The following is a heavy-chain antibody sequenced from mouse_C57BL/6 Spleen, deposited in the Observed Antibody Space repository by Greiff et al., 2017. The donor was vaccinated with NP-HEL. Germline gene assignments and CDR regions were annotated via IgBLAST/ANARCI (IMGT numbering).Heavy chain of an antibody. CDR3: ARIGSSYEGYAMDY. CDR2: IWWDDDM. CDR1: GFSLSTFGMG. D-gene: IGHD1-1*01. J-gene: IGHJ4*01. V-gene: IGHV8-8*01. Sequence: QVTLKVSGPGILQPSQTLSLTCSFSGFSLSTFGMGVGWIRQPSGKGLEWLAHIWWDDDMSYNPALKSRLTISKETSKNQVFLKIANADTADTATYYCARIGSSYEGYAMDYWGQGTSVTVSS.